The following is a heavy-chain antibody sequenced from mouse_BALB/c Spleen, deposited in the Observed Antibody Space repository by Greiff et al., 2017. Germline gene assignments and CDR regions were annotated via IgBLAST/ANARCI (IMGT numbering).Heavy chain of an antibody. CDR2: ISSGSSTI. CDR1: GFTFSSFG. J-gene: IGHJ3*01. V-gene: IGHV5-17*02. Sequence: EVMLVESGGGLVQPGGSRKLSCAASGFTFSSFGMHWVRQAPEKGLEWVAYISSGSSTIYYADTVKGRFTISRDNPKNTLFLQMTSRRSEDTAMYYCARNGYDGPFAYWGQGTLVTVSA. D-gene: IGHD2-2*01. CDR3: ARNGYDGPFAY.